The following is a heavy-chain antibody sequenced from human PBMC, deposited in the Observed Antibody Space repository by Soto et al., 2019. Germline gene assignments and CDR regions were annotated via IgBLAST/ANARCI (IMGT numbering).Heavy chain of an antibody. J-gene: IGHJ3*02. CDR3: AHTFRGVISIDAFDI. CDR2: IYWDDDK. V-gene: IGHV2-5*02. D-gene: IGHD3-10*01. Sequence: QITLKESGPTLVKPTQTLTLTCTFSGFSLSTSGVDVGWIRQPPGKALEWLALIYWDDDKRYSPSLKSRLTITKDPSKNQVVLTMTNMDPVDTATYYGAHTFRGVISIDAFDIWGQGIMVTVSS. CDR1: GFSLSTSGVD.